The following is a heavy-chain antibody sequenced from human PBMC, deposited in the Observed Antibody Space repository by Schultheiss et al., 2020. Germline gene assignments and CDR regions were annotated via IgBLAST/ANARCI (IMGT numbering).Heavy chain of an antibody. CDR3: ARGGSGGVYGD. Sequence: ASVTVSCKTSGYTFTSYDINWVRQATGQGLEWMGWMHPNSGATGYAQKFQGRVTMTRDTSINTAYMELTSLRYEDTAVYYCARGGSGGVYGDWGQGTLVTVSS. CDR1: GYTFTSYD. D-gene: IGHD4/OR15-4a*01. CDR2: MHPNSGAT. V-gene: IGHV1-8*01. J-gene: IGHJ4*02.